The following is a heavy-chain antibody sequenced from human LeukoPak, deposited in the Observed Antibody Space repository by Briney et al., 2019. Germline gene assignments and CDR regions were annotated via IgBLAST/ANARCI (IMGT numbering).Heavy chain of an antibody. J-gene: IGHJ5*02. Sequence: GASVKVSCKASGYTFTGYYMHWVRQAPGQGLEWMGWINPNSGGTNYAQKFQGWVTITTDTSTSTAYMELRSLRSDDTAVYYCAVTSGWFDLWGQGTLVTVSS. CDR2: INPNSGGT. D-gene: IGHD2-2*01. CDR1: GYTFTGYY. CDR3: AVTSGWFDL. V-gene: IGHV1-2*04.